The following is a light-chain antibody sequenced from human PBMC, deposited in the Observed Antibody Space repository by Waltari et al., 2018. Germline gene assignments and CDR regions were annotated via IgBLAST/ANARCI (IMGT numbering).Light chain of an antibody. CDR1: QSLTKRY. V-gene: IGKV3-20*01. Sequence: VLTQSPGALSLPPGERATLSCRASQSLTKRYLAWYQQKPGQAPRLLMYGASSRAAGIPDRFSGSWSGTDFTLTISRLEPEDFAVYYCQQYGSSIMYTFGQGTKLEIK. J-gene: IGKJ2*01. CDR3: QQYGSSIMYT. CDR2: GAS.